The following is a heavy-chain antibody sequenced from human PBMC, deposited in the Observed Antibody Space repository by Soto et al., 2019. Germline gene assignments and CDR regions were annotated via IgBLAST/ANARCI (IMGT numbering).Heavy chain of an antibody. CDR1: GVSLGDFGEG. CDR2: IYWNDDE. CDR3: AHERGCWGSRGT. V-gene: IGHV2-5*01. Sequence: QITLEESGPPLVKPTQTLTLTCSFSGVSLGDFGEGVGWVRQPPGEALEWLALIYWNDDERYNPSLESRLTISKDTSKTEVVLTMTNMNPVDTATYHCAHERGCWGSRGTWGQGTLVTVSS. J-gene: IGHJ5*02. D-gene: IGHD3-16*01.